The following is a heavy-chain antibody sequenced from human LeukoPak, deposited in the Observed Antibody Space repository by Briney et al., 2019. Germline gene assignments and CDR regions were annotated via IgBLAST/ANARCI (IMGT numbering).Heavy chain of an antibody. J-gene: IGHJ3*02. Sequence: SETLSLTCTVSGGSISTGGYCWSWFRQPPGKGLEWIGYIYYSGSTSYNPSLKSRVTISVDTSKKQFSLKLSSVTAADTAFYYCARYIVSYPHDAFDIWGQGTMVTVSS. V-gene: IGHV4-61*08. CDR1: GGSISTGGYC. D-gene: IGHD1-26*01. CDR2: IYYSGST. CDR3: ARYIVSYPHDAFDI.